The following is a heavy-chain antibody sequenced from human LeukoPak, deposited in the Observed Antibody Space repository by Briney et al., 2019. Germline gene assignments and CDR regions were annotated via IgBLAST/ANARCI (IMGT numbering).Heavy chain of an antibody. CDR1: GFTFSSYW. D-gene: IGHD3-9*01. J-gene: IGHJ4*02. CDR3: AKDRSWNDILTGYYIYDFDY. CDR2: ISGSGGST. V-gene: IGHV3-23*01. Sequence: QAGGSLSLSCAASGFTFSSYWMHWVRQAPGKGLEWVSAISGSGGSTYYADSVKGRFTISRDNSKNTLYLQMNSLRAEDTAVYYCAKDRSWNDILTGYYIYDFDYWGQGTLVTVSS.